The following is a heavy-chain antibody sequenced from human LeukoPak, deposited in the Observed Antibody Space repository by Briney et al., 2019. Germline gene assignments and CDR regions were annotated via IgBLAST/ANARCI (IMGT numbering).Heavy chain of an antibody. D-gene: IGHD3-22*01. CDR1: GGSISSYY. Sequence: SETLSLTCTVSGGSISSYYWSWIRQPPGKGLEWIGYIYYSGSTNYNPSLKSRVTISVDTSKNQFSLKLSSVTAADTAVYYCARYDRVAFDIWDQGTMVTVSS. CDR2: IYYSGST. V-gene: IGHV4-59*01. J-gene: IGHJ3*02. CDR3: ARYDRVAFDI.